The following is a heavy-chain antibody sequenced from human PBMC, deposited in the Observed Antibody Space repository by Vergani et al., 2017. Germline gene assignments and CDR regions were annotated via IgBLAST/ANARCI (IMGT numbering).Heavy chain of an antibody. D-gene: IGHD3-10*01. Sequence: EKQLVQSGSETKKPGESLKISCQAFGYIFSNFWIGWVRQRPGRGLEWVGIIYPGDSEVKSNPTFRGQVIFSVDTSVNTAYLQWRRLQASDTATYFCASGGHGSENGGALQLWGQGTNITVSS. CDR1: GYIFSNFW. V-gene: IGHV5-51*01. CDR2: IYPGDSEV. CDR3: ASGGHGSENGGALQL. J-gene: IGHJ3*01.